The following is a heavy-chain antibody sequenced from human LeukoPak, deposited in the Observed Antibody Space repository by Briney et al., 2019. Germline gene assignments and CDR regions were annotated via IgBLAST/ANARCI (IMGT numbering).Heavy chain of an antibody. J-gene: IGHJ4*02. CDR1: GFTFSIYN. CDR2: ISSSSSYI. CDR3: ARDGGSSWYFDY. D-gene: IGHD6-13*01. Sequence: GGSLRLSCAASGFTFSIYNMNWVRQAPGKGLEWVSSISSSSSYIYCADSLMGRFTVSRDNAKNSLYLQMNSLRAEDTAVYYCARDGGSSWYFDYWGQGTLVTVSS. V-gene: IGHV3-21*01.